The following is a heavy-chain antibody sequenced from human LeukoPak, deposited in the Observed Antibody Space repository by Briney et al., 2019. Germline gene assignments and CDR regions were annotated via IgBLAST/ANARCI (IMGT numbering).Heavy chain of an antibody. V-gene: IGHV3-9*01. CDR3: AKSGGWYYFDY. CDR2: ISWNSDHI. J-gene: IGHJ4*02. Sequence: GGSLRLSCAASGFTFSSYAMHWVRQAPGKGLEWVSGISWNSDHIGYADSVKGRFTISRDNAKNSLYLQMSSLRAEDTALYYCAKSGGWYYFDYWGQGTLVTVSS. D-gene: IGHD6-19*01. CDR1: GFTFSSYA.